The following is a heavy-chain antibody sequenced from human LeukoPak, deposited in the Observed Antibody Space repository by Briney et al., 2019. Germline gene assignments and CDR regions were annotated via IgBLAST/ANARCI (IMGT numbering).Heavy chain of an antibody. CDR1: GYTFTSYG. D-gene: IGHD2-2*01. Sequence: ASVKVSCKASGYTFTSYGISWVRQAPGQGLEWMGGIIPIFGTANYAQKFQGRVTITTDESTSTAYTELSSLRSEDTAVYYCAGHKGRVVPAAYPMNWFDPWGQGTLVTVSS. V-gene: IGHV1-69*05. CDR3: AGHKGRVVPAAYPMNWFDP. CDR2: IIPIFGTA. J-gene: IGHJ5*02.